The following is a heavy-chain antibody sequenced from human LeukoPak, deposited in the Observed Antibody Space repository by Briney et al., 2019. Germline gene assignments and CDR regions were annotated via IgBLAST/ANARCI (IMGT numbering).Heavy chain of an antibody. CDR1: GGSISSGGYY. D-gene: IGHD3-3*01. Sequence: PSETLSLTCTVSGGSISSGGYYWSWIRQPPGKGLEWIGYIYHSGSTYYNPSLKSRVTISVDRSKNQFSLKLSSVTAADTAVYYCASPPADAQNYDFWSGHGGYYYYMDVWGKGTTVTVSS. CDR3: ASPPADAQNYDFWSGHGGYYYYMDV. J-gene: IGHJ6*03. V-gene: IGHV4-30-2*01. CDR2: IYHSGST.